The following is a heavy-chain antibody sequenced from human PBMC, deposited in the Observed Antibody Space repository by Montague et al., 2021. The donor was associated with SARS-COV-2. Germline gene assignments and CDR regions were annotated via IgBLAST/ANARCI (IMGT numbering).Heavy chain of an antibody. J-gene: IGHJ3*02. CDR3: VRGYYDILTGYLDAFDI. D-gene: IGHD3-9*01. V-gene: IGHV2-70*11. Sequence: PALVKPTQTLTLTCTFSGFSLSTSGMCVSWIRQPPGKALEWLARIDWDDDKYYSTSLKTRLTISKDTSKNQVVLTMTNMDPVDTATYYCVRGYYDILTGYLDAFDIWGQETMVTVSS. CDR2: IDWDDDK. CDR1: GFSLSTSGMC.